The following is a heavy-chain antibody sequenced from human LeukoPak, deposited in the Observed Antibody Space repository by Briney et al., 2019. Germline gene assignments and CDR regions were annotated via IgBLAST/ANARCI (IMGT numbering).Heavy chain of an antibody. V-gene: IGHV3-7*01. D-gene: IGHD3-16*01. CDR2: ISEEGRRR. CDR3: ARDWGWAFDP. J-gene: IGHJ5*02. Sequence: PGGSLRLSCVPPGFSFSSRWMSWVRQAPGRGLEWVAHISEEGRRRDYVDSLRGRFAISRDNAKDSLFLELNSLRDEDTAVYYCARDWGWAFDPWGQGTLVTVFS. CDR1: GFSFSSRW.